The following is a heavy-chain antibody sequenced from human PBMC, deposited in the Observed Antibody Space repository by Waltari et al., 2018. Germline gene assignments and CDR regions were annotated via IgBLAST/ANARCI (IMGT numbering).Heavy chain of an antibody. D-gene: IGHD2-8*02. CDR1: GGSFSGYY. V-gene: IGHV4-34*01. CDR3: ARSSRYCTGGVCYPGGWFDP. CDR2: INHSGST. J-gene: IGHJ5*02. Sequence: QVQLQKWGAGLLKHSETLSLTCAVYGGSFSGYYWSWIRQPQGKGLEWIGEINHSGSTNYNPSLKSRVTISVDTSKNQFSLKLSSVTAADTAVYYCARSSRYCTGGVCYPGGWFDPWGQGTLVTVSS.